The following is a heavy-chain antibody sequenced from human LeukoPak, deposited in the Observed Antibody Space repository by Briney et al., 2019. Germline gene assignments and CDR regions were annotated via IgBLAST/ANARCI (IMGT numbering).Heavy chain of an antibody. J-gene: IGHJ4*02. Sequence: ASVKVSCKASGYTFTGYYMHWVRQAPGQGLEWVGWINPNSGGTNYAQKFQGRVTMTRDTSISTAYMELSRLRSDDTAVYYCARDTSSYSSGWGDFDYWGQGTLVTVSS. CDR3: ARDTSSYSSGWGDFDY. CDR2: INPNSGGT. V-gene: IGHV1-2*02. CDR1: GYTFTGYY. D-gene: IGHD6-19*01.